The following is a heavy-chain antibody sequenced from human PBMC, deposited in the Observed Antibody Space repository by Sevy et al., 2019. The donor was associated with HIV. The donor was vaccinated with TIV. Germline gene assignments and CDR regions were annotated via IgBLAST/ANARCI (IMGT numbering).Heavy chain of an antibody. J-gene: IGHJ4*02. CDR1: GFTFGDYC. CDR2: LKSDVYGGTV. D-gene: IGHD6-13*01. CDR3: TRWKAAQAIFDY. V-gene: IGHV3-49*04. Sequence: GESLKISCTASGFTFGDYCMSWVRQAPWKGLEWVAFLKSDVYGGTVDHAASVRGRFVISRDDSKTIAYLQMNDLKTEDTGVYYCTRWKAAQAIFDYWGQGALVTVSS.